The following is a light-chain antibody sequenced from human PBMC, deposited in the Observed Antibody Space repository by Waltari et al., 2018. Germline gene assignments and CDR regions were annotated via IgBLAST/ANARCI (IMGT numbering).Light chain of an antibody. J-gene: IGKJ1*01. CDR1: QSVSRT. CDR2: GAS. Sequence: LVLTQSPGTLSLSQGERATLSCRASQSVSRTLAWYQQKPGQAPKLLIYGASIRATGIPDRSTGSVSGTDFSLTISRLEPEDFAIYFCQHYVRLPATFGQGTKVEIK. CDR3: QHYVRLPAT. V-gene: IGKV3-20*01.